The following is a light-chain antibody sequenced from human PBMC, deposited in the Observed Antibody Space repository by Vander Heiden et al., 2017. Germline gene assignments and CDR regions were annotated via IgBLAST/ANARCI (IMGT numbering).Light chain of an antibody. J-gene: IGKJ2*01. CDR1: QGINTY. CDR3: QQVHSNPRS. CDR2: AAS. V-gene: IGKV1-9*01. Sequence: DIHLTQSPSLLSAFVGDRVTITCRASQGINTYLAWYQQKPGKAPKVLIYAASTLQSGVPSRFSGSGSGTEFSLTISSLHPEDFATYYCQQVHSNPRSFGQGTKLEIK.